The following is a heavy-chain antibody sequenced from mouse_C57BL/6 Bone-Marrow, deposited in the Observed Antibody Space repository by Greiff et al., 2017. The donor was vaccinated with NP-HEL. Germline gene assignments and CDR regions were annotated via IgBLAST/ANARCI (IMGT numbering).Heavy chain of an antibody. CDR1: GFTFSSYG. CDR2: ISSGGSYT. CDR3: ARQGITRNY. J-gene: IGHJ2*01. V-gene: IGHV5-6*01. D-gene: IGHD1-1*01. Sequence: EVKLVESGGDLVKPGGSLKLSCAASGFTFSSYGMSWVRQTPDKRLEWVATISSGGSYTYYLDSVKGRFTISRDNAKNTLYLQMSSLKSEDTAMYYCARQGITRNYWGQGTTLTVSS.